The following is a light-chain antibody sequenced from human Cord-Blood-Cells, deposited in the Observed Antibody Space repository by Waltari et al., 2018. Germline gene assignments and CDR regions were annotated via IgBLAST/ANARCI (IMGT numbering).Light chain of an antibody. Sequence: EIVMTQSPATLSLSPGERATLSCRASKSVSSYLAWYQQKPGQAPRLLIYDASNRATGIPARFSGSGSGTDVTLTISSLEPEDFAVYYCQQRSNWPTFGGGTKVEIK. CDR2: DAS. CDR3: QQRSNWPT. CDR1: KSVSSY. J-gene: IGKJ4*01. V-gene: IGKV3-11*01.